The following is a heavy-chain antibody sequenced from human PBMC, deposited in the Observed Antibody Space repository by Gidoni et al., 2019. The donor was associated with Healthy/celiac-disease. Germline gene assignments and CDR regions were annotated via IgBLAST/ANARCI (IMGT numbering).Heavy chain of an antibody. D-gene: IGHD3-10*01. Sequence: QVQLVPSGAEVQTPGSSVKVSCTASGGTFSSYAISWVRQAPGQGLEWMGGIIPSFGTANYAQKFQGRVTITADESTSTAYMELSSLRSEDTAVYYCARSYYGSDYYFDYWGQGTLVTVSS. CDR1: GGTFSSYA. CDR3: ARSYYGSDYYFDY. CDR2: IIPSFGTA. V-gene: IGHV1-69*01. J-gene: IGHJ4*02.